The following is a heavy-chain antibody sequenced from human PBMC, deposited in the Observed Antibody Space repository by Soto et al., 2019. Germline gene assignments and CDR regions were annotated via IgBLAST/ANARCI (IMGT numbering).Heavy chain of an antibody. D-gene: IGHD3-22*01. CDR3: AARVGYDRSGYVFDS. Sequence: QMQLVQSGPEVKKPGTSVKVSCKASGFTFITSAVQWVRQARGQHLEWIGWIVVGNSNTNYAQKFQERVTITRDMSTDTAYMELSSLRSEDTAVYYCAARVGYDRSGYVFDSWGQGTLVTVSS. CDR1: GFTFITSA. CDR2: IVVGNSNT. V-gene: IGHV1-58*01. J-gene: IGHJ4*02.